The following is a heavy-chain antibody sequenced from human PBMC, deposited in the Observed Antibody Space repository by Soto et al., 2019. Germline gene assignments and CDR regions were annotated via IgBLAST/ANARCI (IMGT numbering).Heavy chain of an antibody. D-gene: IGHD6-6*01. CDR1: GGSMSGYY. V-gene: IGHV4-59*01. CDR2: VYYTGST. Sequence: SETLSLTCRVSGGSMSGYYWSWIRQAPGKGLEWIGYVYYTGSTSYNPSLQSRVTISVDTSNKQFSLSLRLVTAADTAVYFCARSIAVPSGHIDHWGQGIRVTVSS. CDR3: ARSIAVPSGHIDH. J-gene: IGHJ4*02.